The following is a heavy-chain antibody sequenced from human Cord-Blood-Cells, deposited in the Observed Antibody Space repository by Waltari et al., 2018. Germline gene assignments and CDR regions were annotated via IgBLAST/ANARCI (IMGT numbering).Heavy chain of an antibody. CDR1: GCSLSSSRYY. J-gene: IGHJ3*02. CDR2: IYCSVST. D-gene: IGHD6-19*01. CDR3: ARLVAVAGLGPLDAFDI. V-gene: IGHV4-39*01. Sequence: QLQLQESGPGLVKPSETLSLTCTVSGCSLSSSRYYWGWLRQPPGKGLEWIGGIYCSVSTYYNPSLKSRVTISVDTSKNQFSLKLSSVTAADTAVYYCARLVAVAGLGPLDAFDIWGQGTMVTVSS.